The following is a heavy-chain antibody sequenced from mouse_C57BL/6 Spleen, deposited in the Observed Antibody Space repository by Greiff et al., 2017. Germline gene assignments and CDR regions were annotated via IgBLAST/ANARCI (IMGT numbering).Heavy chain of an antibody. D-gene: IGHD4-1*02. CDR3: VGGVSSTEDLY. J-gene: IGHJ2*01. CDR1: GFSFNTYA. V-gene: IGHV10-1*01. CDR2: IRSKSNNDAT. Sequence: EVKLVESGGGLVQPKGSLKLSCAASGFSFNTYAMNWVRQAPGKGLEWVARIRSKSNNDATYYADSVKDRFTITRDDSESMLYLQMNNLKSEVTARDYCVGGVSSTEDLYWGKSPTLTAAS.